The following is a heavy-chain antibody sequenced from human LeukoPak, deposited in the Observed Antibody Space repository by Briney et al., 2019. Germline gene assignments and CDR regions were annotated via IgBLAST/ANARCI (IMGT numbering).Heavy chain of an antibody. CDR1: GYTFTGYF. CDR2: INPNSGGT. D-gene: IGHD1-26*01. CDR3: AREGRVGATRGFFDY. Sequence: ASVKVSCKASGYTFTGYFIHWVRQAPGQGLEWMGWINPNSGGTNYAQKLQGRVTMTTDTSTSTAYMELRSLRSDDTAVYYCAREGRVGATRGFFDYWGQGTLVTVSS. J-gene: IGHJ4*02. V-gene: IGHV1-2*02.